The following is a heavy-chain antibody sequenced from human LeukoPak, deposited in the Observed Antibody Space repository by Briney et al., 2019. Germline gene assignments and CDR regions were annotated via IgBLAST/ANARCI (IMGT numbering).Heavy chain of an antibody. J-gene: IGHJ4*02. CDR2: INPNSGGT. D-gene: IGHD3-22*01. CDR3: ARGRAYYDSSGYYFSY. V-gene: IGHV1-2*02. Sequence: GASVKVSCKASGYTFTDYYMHWVRQAPGQGLEWMGWINPNSGGTNYAQKLQGRVTMTTDTSTSTAYMELRSLRSDDTAVYYCARGRAYYDSSGYYFSYWGQGTLVTVSS. CDR1: GYTFTDYY.